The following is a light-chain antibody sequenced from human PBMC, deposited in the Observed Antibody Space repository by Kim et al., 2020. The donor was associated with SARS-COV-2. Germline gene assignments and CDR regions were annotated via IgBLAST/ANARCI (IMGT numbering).Light chain of an antibody. J-gene: IGKJ4*01. CDR1: QSVSNSY. CDR3: QQYGSSPLT. Sequence: SPGERATLSCRASQSVSNSYLAWYPQKPGPAPGLLVYGASSRATGIPDRFSGSGSGTDFTFSISRLEPEDFAVYYCQQYGSSPLTFGGGTKVDIK. CDR2: GAS. V-gene: IGKV3-20*01.